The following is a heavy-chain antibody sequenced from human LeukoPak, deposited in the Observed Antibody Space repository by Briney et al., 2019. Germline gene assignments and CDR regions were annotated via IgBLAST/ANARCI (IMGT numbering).Heavy chain of an antibody. Sequence: GGSLRLSCAASGFTFSTYSIDWVRQAPGKGLEGISYISSSSSTIDFADSGRVRFTTAGDNSRDSVYLQMNSLRAEDTAVYYCARVHTSSYAADLWGQGTLVTVSS. CDR1: GFTFSTYS. CDR3: ARVHTSSYAADL. V-gene: IGHV3-48*04. J-gene: IGHJ5*02. D-gene: IGHD3-22*01. CDR2: ISSSSSTI.